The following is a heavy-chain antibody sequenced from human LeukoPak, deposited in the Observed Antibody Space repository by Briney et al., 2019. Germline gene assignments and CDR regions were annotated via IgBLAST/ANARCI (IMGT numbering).Heavy chain of an antibody. Sequence: SETLSLTCTVSGGSISSSSYYWGWLRQPPGKGLEWIGSIYYSGSTYYNPSLNSRFTISVDTSKNQFSLKLSSVTAADTAVYYCARQSLDIVVVVAAWIDYGGQGTLVTVSS. J-gene: IGHJ4*02. V-gene: IGHV4-39*01. CDR3: ARQSLDIVVVVAAWIDY. D-gene: IGHD2-15*01. CDR1: GGSISSSSYY. CDR2: IYYSGST.